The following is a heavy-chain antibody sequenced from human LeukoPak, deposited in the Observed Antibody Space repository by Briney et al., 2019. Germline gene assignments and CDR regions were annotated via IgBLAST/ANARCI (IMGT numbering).Heavy chain of an antibody. V-gene: IGHV3-30*04. CDR1: GFTFSSYA. CDR2: ISYDGSNK. CDR3: ARDEGRGRDRGAVAGLIDY. Sequence: QPGRSLRLSCAASGFTFSSYAMHWVRQAPGKGLEWVAVISYDGSNKYYADSVKGRFTISRDNSKNTLYLQMNSLRAEDTAVYYCARDEGRGRDRGAVAGLIDYWGQGTLVTVSS. J-gene: IGHJ4*02. D-gene: IGHD6-19*01.